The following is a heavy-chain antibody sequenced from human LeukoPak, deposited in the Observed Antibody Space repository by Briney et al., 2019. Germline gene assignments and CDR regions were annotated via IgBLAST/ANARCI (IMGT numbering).Heavy chain of an antibody. CDR3: ARASGYYTAVDF. D-gene: IGHD3-3*01. V-gene: IGHV1-46*01. CDR1: GYTXTTYY. Sequence: ASVKVSCKASGYTXTTYYMHWVRQAPGQGLEWMGTLNPSGGSTSYAQKFQGRVTMTTDTPTSTVYMELSSLRSEDTAVYYCARASGYYTAVDFWGQGTLVTVSS. J-gene: IGHJ4*02. CDR2: LNPSGGST.